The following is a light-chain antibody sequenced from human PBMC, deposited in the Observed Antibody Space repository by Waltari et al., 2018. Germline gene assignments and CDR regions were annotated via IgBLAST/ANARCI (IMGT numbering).Light chain of an antibody. J-gene: IGKJ1*01. CDR2: WAS. V-gene: IGKV4-1*01. CDR1: QSVIYSSNNKNY. Sequence: IVMTQSPDSLAVSLGERATINCKSSQSVIYSSNNKNYLAWYQHKSGQPPKLLIYWASTRESGVPDRFSGSGSGTEFSLTINNLQPEDVAVYYCHQYYANPQTFGQGTRVEIK. CDR3: HQYYANPQT.